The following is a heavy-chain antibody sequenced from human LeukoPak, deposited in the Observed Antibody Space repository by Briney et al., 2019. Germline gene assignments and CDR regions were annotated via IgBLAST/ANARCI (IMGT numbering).Heavy chain of an antibody. J-gene: IGHJ4*02. CDR1: GFTFGDYS. CDR2: ISSNGRST. V-gene: IGHV3-64*02. CDR3: ASGSGYCSGGSCSDY. Sequence: PGGSLRLSCAASGFTFGDYSMHWVRQAPGKGLEYVSAISSNGRSTYYADSVKGRFTISRDSSKNTLYLQMGSLRAEDTAVYYCASGSGYCSGGSCSDYWGQGTLVTVSA. D-gene: IGHD2-15*01.